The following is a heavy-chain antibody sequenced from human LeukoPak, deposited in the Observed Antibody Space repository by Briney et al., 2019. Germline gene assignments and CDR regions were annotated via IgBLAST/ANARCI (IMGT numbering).Heavy chain of an antibody. V-gene: IGHV4-34*01. D-gene: IGHD2-2*01. J-gene: IGHJ5*02. CDR1: GGSFSGYY. Sequence: SETLSLTCAVYGGSFSGYYWSWIRQPPGKGLAWIGEINHSGSTNYNPSLKSRVTISVDTSKNQFSLKLSSVTAADTAVYYCARRYCSSTSCLYWFDPWGQGTLVTVSS. CDR2: INHSGST. CDR3: ARRYCSSTSCLYWFDP.